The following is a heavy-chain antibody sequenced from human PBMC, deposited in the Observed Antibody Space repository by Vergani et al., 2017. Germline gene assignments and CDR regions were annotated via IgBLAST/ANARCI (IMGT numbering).Heavy chain of an antibody. J-gene: IGHJ6*02. CDR1: GFTFSSYG. CDR3: AKDLARYGSGRYYGMDV. Sequence: VQLLESGGGLVQPGGSLRLSCAASGFTFSSYGMHWVRQAPGKGLEWVAFIRYDGSNKYYADSVKGRFTISRDNSKNTLYLQMNSLRAEDTAVYYCAKDLARYGSGRYYGMDVWGQGTTVTVSS. V-gene: IGHV3-30*02. D-gene: IGHD3-10*01. CDR2: IRYDGSNK.